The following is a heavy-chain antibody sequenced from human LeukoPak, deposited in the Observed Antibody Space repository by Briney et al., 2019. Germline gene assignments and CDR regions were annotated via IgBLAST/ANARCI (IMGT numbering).Heavy chain of an antibody. V-gene: IGHV3-23*01. CDR2: ISGSGGST. CDR3: AKGPYYYGSGSYSPNYYYAMDV. J-gene: IGHJ6*02. Sequence: PGGSLRLSCAASGFSFSSYAMSWVRQAPGKGLEWVSVISGSGGSTNYADSVKGRFTISRDNSKNTLYMQMNSLRAADTAVHYCAKGPYYYGSGSYSPNYYYAMDVWGQGTTVTVSS. D-gene: IGHD3-10*01. CDR1: GFSFSSYA.